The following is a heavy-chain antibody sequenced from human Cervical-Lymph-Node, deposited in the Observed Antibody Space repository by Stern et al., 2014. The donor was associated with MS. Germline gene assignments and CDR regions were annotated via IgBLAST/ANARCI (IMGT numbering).Heavy chain of an antibody. CDR1: GFTFSRYA. D-gene: IGHD2-15*01. Sequence: EVQLVESGGALVQPGGSLRLSCATSGFTFSRYALSWVRQAPGKGLEWVSAISASGGSTFYADSVRGRFTISRDDSENTMYLQMNNLRADDTAIYYCAKDLDSAGRCLSFCYCEDWGQGTQVTVSS. V-gene: IGHV3-23*04. J-gene: IGHJ4*02. CDR2: ISASGGST. CDR3: AKDLDSAGRCLSFCYCED.